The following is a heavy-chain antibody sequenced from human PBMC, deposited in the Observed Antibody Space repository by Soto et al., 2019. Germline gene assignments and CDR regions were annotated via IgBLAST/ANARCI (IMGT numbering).Heavy chain of an antibody. V-gene: IGHV1-46*01. D-gene: IGHD5-12*01. Sequence: GSSVKVSCKASGYTFTSYYMHWVRQAPGQGLEWMGIINPSGGRTTYAQKFQGRVTMTRDTSTSTVYMELSSLRSEDTALYYCARMGWLQESDYWGQGTLVTVSS. J-gene: IGHJ4*02. CDR1: GYTFTSYY. CDR3: ARMGWLQESDY. CDR2: INPSGGRT.